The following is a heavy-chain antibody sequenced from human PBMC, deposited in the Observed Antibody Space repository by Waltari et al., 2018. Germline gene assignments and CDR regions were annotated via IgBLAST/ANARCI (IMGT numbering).Heavy chain of an antibody. V-gene: IGHV3-7*01. Sequence: EVQLVESGGGLVQPGGSRRISGAASGISFSGFGMPWVRQAPGKGLELVANIKQDGSEEYYVDSVKGRFTISKDNAKNSLYLQMNSLRAEDTAVYFCARERRGQSGWYYFDFWGQGSLVTVSS. CDR3: ARERRGQSGWYYFDF. CDR2: IKQDGSEE. CDR1: GISFSGFG. D-gene: IGHD6-19*01. J-gene: IGHJ4*02.